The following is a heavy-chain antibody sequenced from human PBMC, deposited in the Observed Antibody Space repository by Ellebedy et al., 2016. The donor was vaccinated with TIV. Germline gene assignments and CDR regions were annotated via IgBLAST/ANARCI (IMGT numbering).Heavy chain of an antibody. CDR3: TTDALLWFGEPDY. D-gene: IGHD3-10*01. V-gene: IGHV3-15*01. CDR1: GFTFSNAW. CDR2: IKSKTDGGTT. J-gene: IGHJ4*02. Sequence: GESLKISXAASGFTFSNAWMSWVRQAPGKGLEWVGRIKSKTDGGTTDYAAPVKGRFTISRDDSKNTLYLQMNSLKTEDTAVYYCTTDALLWFGEPDYWGQGTLVTVSS.